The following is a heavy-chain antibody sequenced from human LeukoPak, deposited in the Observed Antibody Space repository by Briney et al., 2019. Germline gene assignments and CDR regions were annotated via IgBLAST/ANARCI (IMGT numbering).Heavy chain of an antibody. V-gene: IGHV4-34*01. J-gene: IGHJ4*02. Sequence: SETLSLTCAAYGGSFSGYYWSWIRQPPGKGLEWIGEINHSGSTNYNPSLKSRVTISVDTSKNQFSLKLSSVTAADTAVYYCARGQDSSGSFDYWGQGTLVTVSS. CDR2: INHSGST. D-gene: IGHD3-22*01. CDR3: ARGQDSSGSFDY. CDR1: GGSFSGYY.